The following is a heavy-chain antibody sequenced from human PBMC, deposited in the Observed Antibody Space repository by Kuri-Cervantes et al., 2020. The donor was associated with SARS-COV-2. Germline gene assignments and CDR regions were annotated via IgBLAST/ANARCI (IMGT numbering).Heavy chain of an antibody. CDR2: LYYSGST. J-gene: IGHJ4*02. CDR1: GGSISSYY. Sequence: SYTVSGGSISSYYWSWIRQPPGKGLEWIGYLYYSGSTNYNPSLKSRVTISLDTSKNQFSLKLSSVTAADTAVYYCATGSYYVAYDYWGQGTLVTVSS. V-gene: IGHV4-59*01. CDR3: ATGSYYVAYDY. D-gene: IGHD1-26*01.